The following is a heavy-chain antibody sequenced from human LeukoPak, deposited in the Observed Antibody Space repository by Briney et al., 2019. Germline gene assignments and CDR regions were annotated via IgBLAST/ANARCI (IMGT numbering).Heavy chain of an antibody. V-gene: IGHV1-46*01. J-gene: IGHJ4*02. CDR3: ARDLYYDSSGRYPISDY. CDR2: INPSGGST. CDR1: GYTFTSYY. D-gene: IGHD3-22*01. Sequence: GASVKVSCKASGYTFTSYYMHWVRQAPGQGLEWMGIINPSGGSTSYAQKFQGRVTMTRDTSTSTVYMELSSLRSEDTAVYYCARDLYYDSSGRYPISDYWGQGTLVTVSS.